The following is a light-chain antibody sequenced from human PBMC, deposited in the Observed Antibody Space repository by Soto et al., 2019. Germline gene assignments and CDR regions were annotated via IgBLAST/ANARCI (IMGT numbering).Light chain of an antibody. CDR1: SGSIASND. CDR2: ENN. V-gene: IGLV6-57*04. J-gene: IGLJ2*01. CDR3: QSYDSSTVV. Sequence: NFMLTQPHSVSESPGKTVTISCTSSSGSIASNDVQWYQQSPGSAPTTVIYENNQRPSGVPDRFSGSTDGSSNSASLTISGLQNEDEADYYCQSYDSSTVVFGGGTKVTVL.